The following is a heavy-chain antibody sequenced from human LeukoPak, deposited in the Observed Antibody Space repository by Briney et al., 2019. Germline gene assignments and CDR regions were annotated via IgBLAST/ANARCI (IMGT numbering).Heavy chain of an antibody. D-gene: IGHD3-10*01. Sequence: PGGSLRLSSAASGFTFDDYSIHWVRQAPGKGLEWVSGISWNSDIIAYVDSVKGRFTIARDSAKNSLYLQMNSVRPEDTALYYCAKVRLPPRFGDVGLDYWGQGTLVTVSS. CDR2: ISWNSDII. V-gene: IGHV3-9*01. CDR3: AKVRLPPRFGDVGLDY. CDR1: GFTFDDYS. J-gene: IGHJ4*02.